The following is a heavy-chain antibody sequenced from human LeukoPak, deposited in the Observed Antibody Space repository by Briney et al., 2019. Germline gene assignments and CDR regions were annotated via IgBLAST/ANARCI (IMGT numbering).Heavy chain of an antibody. V-gene: IGHV4-30-4*01. D-gene: IGHD2-2*02. CDR3: ARVACSSTSCYIRY. CDR2: IYYGGST. Sequence: SETLSLTCTVSGGSISSGDYYWSWIRQPPGKGLEWIGYIYYGGSTYYNPSLKSRVTISVDTSKNQFSLKLSSVTAADTAVYYCARVACSSTSCYIRYWGQGTLVTVSS. CDR1: GGSISSGDYY. J-gene: IGHJ4*02.